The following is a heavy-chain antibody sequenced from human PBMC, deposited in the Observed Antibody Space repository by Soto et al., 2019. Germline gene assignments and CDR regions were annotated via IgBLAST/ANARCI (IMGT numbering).Heavy chain of an antibody. CDR1: GFSLSTSGVG. J-gene: IGHJ6*02. V-gene: IGHV2-5*02. CDR3: AYLPCSGGSCYWFSYSGMDV. CDR2: IYWDDDK. D-gene: IGHD2-15*01. Sequence: QITLKESGPTLVQPTQTLTLTCTFSGFSLSTSGVGVAWIRQPPGKALEWLALIYWDDDKRYRPSLETRLTITKDTSKNRVVLTMPIVDSVATATYYCAYLPCSGGSCYWFSYSGMDVWGQGTTVIVSS.